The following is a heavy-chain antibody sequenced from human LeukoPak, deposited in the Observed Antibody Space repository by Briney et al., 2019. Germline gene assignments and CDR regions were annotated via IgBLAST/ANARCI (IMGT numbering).Heavy chain of an antibody. V-gene: IGHV4-34*01. Sequence: PSETLSLTCAVYGGSFSGYYWSWIRQPPGKGLEWIGEINHSGSTNYNPSLKSRVTISVDTSKNQFSLKLSSVTAADTAVYYCARHKPYDYVWGSYRFFDYWGQGTLVTVSS. CDR2: INHSGST. CDR1: GGSFSGYY. J-gene: IGHJ4*02. D-gene: IGHD3-16*02. CDR3: ARHKPYDYVWGSYRFFDY.